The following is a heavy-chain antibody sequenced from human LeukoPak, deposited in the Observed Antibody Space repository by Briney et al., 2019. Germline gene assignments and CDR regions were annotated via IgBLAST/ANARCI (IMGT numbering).Heavy chain of an antibody. CDR1: GGSISSSSYY. CDR3: ASQLSSWYDY. V-gene: IGHV4-39*01. D-gene: IGHD6-13*01. CDR2: IYYSGST. J-gene: IGHJ4*02. Sequence: SETLSLACTVSGGSISSSSYYWGWIRQPPGKGLEWIGSIYYSGSTYYNPSLKSRVTISVDTSKNQFSLKLSSVTAADTAVYYCASQLSSWYDYWGQGTLVTVSS.